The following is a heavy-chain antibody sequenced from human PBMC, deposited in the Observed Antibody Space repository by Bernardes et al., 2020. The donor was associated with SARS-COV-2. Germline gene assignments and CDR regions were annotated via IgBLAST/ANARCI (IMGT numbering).Heavy chain of an antibody. CDR3: ARVDYGDYFYWYFDL. D-gene: IGHD4-17*01. CDR1: GGSFSGYY. Sequence: SESLSLTWAVYGGSFSGYYGSWIRQPPGKGLEWVGEINHRGSTNYNPSPKSRVTISVDTSKNQFSLKLSSVTAADTAVYYCARVDYGDYFYWYFDLWGPGTLVIVSP. V-gene: IGHV4-34*01. J-gene: IGHJ2*01. CDR2: INHRGST.